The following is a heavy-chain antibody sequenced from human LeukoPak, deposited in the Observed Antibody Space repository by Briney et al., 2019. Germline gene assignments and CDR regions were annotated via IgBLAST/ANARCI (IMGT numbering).Heavy chain of an antibody. Sequence: GASLRLSCAASGFTFSTYAMHWVRQAPGRGLEWVSAIGTSVSSIYYADSVKGRFTISRDNSKKTVYLQMNNLRGDDTAVYYCAKRAMNSGSPREFDYWGQATLVTVSS. CDR1: GFTFSTYA. CDR2: IGTSVSSI. V-gene: IGHV3-23*01. CDR3: AKRAMNSGSPREFDY. D-gene: IGHD1-26*01. J-gene: IGHJ4*02.